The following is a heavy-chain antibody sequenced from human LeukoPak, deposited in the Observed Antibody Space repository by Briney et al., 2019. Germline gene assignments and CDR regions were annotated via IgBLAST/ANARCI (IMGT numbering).Heavy chain of an antibody. V-gene: IGHV5-51*01. CDR2: IYPGDSDT. CDR3: ARRSGYDFGFDP. D-gene: IGHD5-12*01. Sequence: GESLKISCKISGYKLTNNWIGWVRQMPGKGLEWMGIIYPGDSDTRYSPSFQGQVTISADKSISTAYLQWSSLKASDTAMYYCARRSGYDFGFDPWGQGTLVTVSS. CDR1: GYKLTNNW. J-gene: IGHJ5*02.